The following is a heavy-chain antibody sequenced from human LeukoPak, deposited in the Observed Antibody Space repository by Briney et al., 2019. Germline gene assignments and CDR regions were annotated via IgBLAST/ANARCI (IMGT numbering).Heavy chain of an antibody. V-gene: IGHV3-7*01. CDR3: ARHRVTHFDY. D-gene: IGHD2-21*02. Sequence: GSLILSCAASGFTFSSYWMSWVRQAPGKGLEWVAKINQGASETYYVDSVKGRFSISRDNAKNSLSLQVNSLRAEDRAVYYCARHRVTHFDYWGQGTLVTVSS. J-gene: IGHJ4*02. CDR2: INQGASET. CDR1: GFTFSSYW.